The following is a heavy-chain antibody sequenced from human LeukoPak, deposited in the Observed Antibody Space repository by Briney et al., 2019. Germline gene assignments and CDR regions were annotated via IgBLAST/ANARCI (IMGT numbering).Heavy chain of an antibody. V-gene: IGHV3-9*01. CDR1: GFTFDDYA. D-gene: IGHD5-18*01. CDR2: ISWNSGSI. J-gene: IGHJ5*02. Sequence: PGRSLRLSCAASGFTFDDYAMHWVRQAPGKGLEWVSGISWNSGSIGYADSVKGRFTISRDNAKNPLYLQMNSLRAEDAALYYCAKGGYSYGYSWFDPWGQGTLATVSS. CDR3: AKGGYSYGYSWFDP.